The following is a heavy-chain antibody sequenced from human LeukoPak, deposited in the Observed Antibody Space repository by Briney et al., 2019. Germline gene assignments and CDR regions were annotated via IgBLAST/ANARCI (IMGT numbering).Heavy chain of an antibody. J-gene: IGHJ4*02. CDR3: ARVSDYYYDSSGYYQDYFDY. D-gene: IGHD3-22*01. CDR1: GYSITSGYY. V-gene: IGHV4-38-2*01. Sequence: PSETLSLTCAVPGYSITSGYYWAWIRQPPGKGLEWIGSIYHSGSTYYNPSLKSRVTISVDTSKNQFSLKMSSVTAKDTAVYYCARVSDYYYDSSGYYQDYFDYWGQGTLVTVSS. CDR2: IYHSGST.